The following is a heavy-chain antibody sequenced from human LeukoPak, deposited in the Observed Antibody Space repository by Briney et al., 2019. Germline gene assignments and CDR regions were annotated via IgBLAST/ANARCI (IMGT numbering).Heavy chain of an antibody. CDR3: ATHWDSAPQDAFDI. J-gene: IGHJ3*02. CDR2: IYYSGST. CDR1: GGSISSYY. D-gene: IGHD1-26*01. Sequence: PSETLSLTCTVSGGSISSYYWSWIRQPPGKGLEWIGYIYYSGSTNYNPSLKSRVTISVDTSKNQFSLKLSSVTAADTAVYYCATHWDSAPQDAFDIWGQGTMVTVSS. V-gene: IGHV4-59*01.